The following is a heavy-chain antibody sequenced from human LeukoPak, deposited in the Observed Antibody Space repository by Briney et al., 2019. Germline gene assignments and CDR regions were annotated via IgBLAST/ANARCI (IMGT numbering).Heavy chain of an antibody. CDR1: GGCFSGYY. Sequence: PSETLPLTCAVYGGCFSGYYWSWIRQPPGKGLEWIEEINHSGSTNYNPSLKSRVTISIDTSKNQFSLKLSSVTAADTAVYYCARGVAAAGKWGQGTLVTVSS. V-gene: IGHV4-34*01. J-gene: IGHJ4*02. CDR2: INHSGST. D-gene: IGHD6-13*01. CDR3: ARGVAAAGK.